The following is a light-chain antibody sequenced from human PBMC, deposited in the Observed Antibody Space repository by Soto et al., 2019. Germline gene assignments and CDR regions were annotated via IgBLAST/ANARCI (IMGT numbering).Light chain of an antibody. J-gene: IGLJ2*01. V-gene: IGLV2-8*01. Sequence: QSVLTQPPSASGSPGQSVTISCTGTSSDVGAYNYVSWYQQHPGKAPKLIIYEVSKRPSGVPDRFSGSKSGTSASLAISGLQSEDEADYYCAAWDDSLNGRVFGGGTKVTVL. CDR1: SSDVGAYNY. CDR2: EVS. CDR3: AAWDDSLNGRV.